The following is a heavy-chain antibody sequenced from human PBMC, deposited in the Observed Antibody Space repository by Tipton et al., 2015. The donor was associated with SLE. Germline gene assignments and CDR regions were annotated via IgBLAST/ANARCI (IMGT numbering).Heavy chain of an antibody. Sequence: TLSLTCTVSGGSISSSSYYWGWIRQPPGKGLEWIGSIYYSGGTYYNPSLKSRVTISVDTSKNQFSLKLSSVTAADTAMYYCASQLAAAGTWSYWGQGTLVTVSS. J-gene: IGHJ4*02. CDR3: ASQLAAAGTWSY. CDR2: IYYSGGT. D-gene: IGHD6-13*01. CDR1: GGSISSSSYY. V-gene: IGHV4-39*01.